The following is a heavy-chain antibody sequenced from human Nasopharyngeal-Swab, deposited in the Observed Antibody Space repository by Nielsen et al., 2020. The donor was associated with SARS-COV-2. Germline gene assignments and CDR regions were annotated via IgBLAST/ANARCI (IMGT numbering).Heavy chain of an antibody. J-gene: IGHJ4*02. CDR1: GYTFANYG. CDR2: ISVYNGNT. CDR3: ARGNGWYPDH. V-gene: IGHV1-18*01. Sequence: ASVKVSCKASGYTFANYGDSWVRQAPGQGLEGMGWISVYNGNTGYAQNFQGRVTMTTDTSTNTGYLELRSLRSDDTAVYYCARGNGWYPDHWGQGTLVTVSS. D-gene: IGHD6-19*01.